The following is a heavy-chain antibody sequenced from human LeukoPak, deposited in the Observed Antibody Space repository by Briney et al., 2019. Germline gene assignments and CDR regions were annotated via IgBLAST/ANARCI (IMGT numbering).Heavy chain of an antibody. CDR3: ARGGIQVSGIDEFDY. CDR1: GITFIDYD. V-gene: IGHV3-13*01. D-gene: IGHD6-19*01. Sequence: GGSLRLSCAASGITFIDYDMHWVRQVIGKGLEWVSAIGIRGDTHYSGSVKGRSTITRENAESSLYLQMNSLRAEDTAVYYCARGGIQVSGIDEFDYWGRGTLVTVSS. CDR2: IGIRGDT. J-gene: IGHJ4*02.